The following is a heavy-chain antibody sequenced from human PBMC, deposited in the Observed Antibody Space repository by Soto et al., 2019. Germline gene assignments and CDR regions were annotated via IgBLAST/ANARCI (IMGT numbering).Heavy chain of an antibody. CDR2: VSGSGGST. D-gene: IGHD1-20*01. V-gene: IGHV3-23*01. CDR3: AKPPDYNWNDY. Sequence: GGSLRLSCASSGFTFSSYTMSWVRQAPGKGLEWISAVSGSGGSTYYADSVKGRFTISRDNSKDTLYLQMNNLRAEDTAVYYCAKPPDYNWNDYWGQGTLVTVSS. J-gene: IGHJ4*02. CDR1: GFTFSSYT.